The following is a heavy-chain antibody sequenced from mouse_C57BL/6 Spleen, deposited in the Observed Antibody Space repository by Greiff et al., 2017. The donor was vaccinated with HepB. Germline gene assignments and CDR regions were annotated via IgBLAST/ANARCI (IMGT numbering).Heavy chain of an antibody. Sequence: VQLQQSGTELVKPGASVKLSCKASGYTFTSYWMHWVKQRPGQGLEWIGNINPSNGGTNYNEKFKSKATLTVDKSSRTAYMQLSSLTSEDSAVYYCARGGVYYGRYAMDYWGQGTSVTVS. CDR2: INPSNGGT. D-gene: IGHD2-1*01. CDR3: ARGGVYYGRYAMDY. CDR1: GYTFTSYW. V-gene: IGHV1-53*01. J-gene: IGHJ4*01.